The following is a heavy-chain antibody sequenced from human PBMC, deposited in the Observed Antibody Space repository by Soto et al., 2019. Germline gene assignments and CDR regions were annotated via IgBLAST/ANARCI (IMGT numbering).Heavy chain of an antibody. CDR3: ARWEAVAGTDYFDY. Sequence: GGSLRLSCAASGFTFSSYSMNWVRQAPGKGLEWVSSISSSSSYIYYADSVKGRFTISRDNAKNSLYLQMNSLRAEDTAVYYCARWEAVAGTDYFDYWGQGTLVTSPQ. CDR2: ISSSSSYI. V-gene: IGHV3-21*01. D-gene: IGHD6-19*01. J-gene: IGHJ4*02. CDR1: GFTFSSYS.